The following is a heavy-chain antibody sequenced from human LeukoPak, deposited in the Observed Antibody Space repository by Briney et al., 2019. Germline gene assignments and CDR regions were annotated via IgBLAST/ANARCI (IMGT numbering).Heavy chain of an antibody. CDR1: GYSFTSYW. Sequence: GESLKISCKGSGYSFTSYWIGWVRQMSGKGLEWMGIIYPGDSDTRYSPSFQGQVTTSADKSISTAYLQWSSLKASDTAMYYCARVPATVTTVGAFDIWGQGTMVTVSS. V-gene: IGHV5-51*01. D-gene: IGHD4-17*01. CDR2: IYPGDSDT. J-gene: IGHJ3*02. CDR3: ARVPATVTTVGAFDI.